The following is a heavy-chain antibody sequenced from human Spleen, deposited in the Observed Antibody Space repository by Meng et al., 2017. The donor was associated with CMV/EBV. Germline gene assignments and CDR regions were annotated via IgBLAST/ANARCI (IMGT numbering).Heavy chain of an antibody. J-gene: IGHJ4*02. CDR3: ARQSTRPFDY. Sequence: KVSCKASGYTFTDYYIHWVRQAPGQGLEWMGWIHPNSGGTNYAQKFQGRVTMTTDTSISTAYMDLSRLRSDDTAVYFCARQSTRPFDYWGQGTLVTVSS. CDR1: GYTFTDYY. CDR2: IHPNSGGT. D-gene: IGHD5/OR15-5a*01. V-gene: IGHV1-2*02.